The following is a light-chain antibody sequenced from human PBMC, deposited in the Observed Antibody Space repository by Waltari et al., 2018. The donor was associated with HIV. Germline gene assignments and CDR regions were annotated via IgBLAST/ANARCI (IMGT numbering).Light chain of an antibody. CDR3: CSYAGNYPVL. Sequence: QSALTQPRSVSGSPGQSVTISCTGTSSDVGGYNYVSWYQQNPGKAPKFIIYDVTKRPSGVPDRFSGYKSGNTASLTISGLQAEDEADYYCCSYAGNYPVLFGGGTKLTVL. V-gene: IGLV2-11*01. CDR1: SSDVGGYNY. J-gene: IGLJ3*02. CDR2: DVT.